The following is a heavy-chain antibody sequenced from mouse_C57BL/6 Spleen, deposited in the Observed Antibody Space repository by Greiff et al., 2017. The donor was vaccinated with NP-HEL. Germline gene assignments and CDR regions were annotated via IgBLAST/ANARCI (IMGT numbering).Heavy chain of an antibody. CDR3: ARWTFGV. V-gene: IGHV1-26*01. Sequence: VQLQQSGPELVKPGASVKISCKASGYTFTDYYMNWVKQSHGKSLEWIGDINPNNGGTSYNQKFKGKATLTVDKSSSTAYMELRSLTSEDSAVYYCARWTFGVWGTGTTVTVSS. CDR1: GYTFTDYY. J-gene: IGHJ1*03. CDR2: INPNNGGT.